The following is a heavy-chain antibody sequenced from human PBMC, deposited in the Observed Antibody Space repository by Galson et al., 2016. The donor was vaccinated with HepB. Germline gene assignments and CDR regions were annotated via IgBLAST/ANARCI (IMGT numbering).Heavy chain of an antibody. Sequence: SLRLSCAASEFTFSNYAMSWVRQAPGKGLEWVSAIDSSGHSTYYTDSVTGRFTISRDNSKNTLYLQLNSLRYEDTAVYYCAKAATPVFYYHGMDVWGQGTTVTVSS. J-gene: IGHJ6*02. CDR3: AKAATPVFYYHGMDV. CDR2: IDSSGHST. V-gene: IGHV3-23*01. CDR1: EFTFSNYA.